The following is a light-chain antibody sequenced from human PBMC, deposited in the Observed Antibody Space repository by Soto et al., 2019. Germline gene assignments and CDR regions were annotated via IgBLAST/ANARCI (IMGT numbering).Light chain of an antibody. J-gene: IGLJ1*01. CDR2: EVS. V-gene: IGLV2-14*01. CDR3: SSYTRSSTQV. CDR1: SSDVGAYNY. Sequence: QSALTQPASVSGSPGQSITISCTGTSSDVGAYNYVSWYQLHPGKAPKLIISEVSNRPSGVSSRFSGSKSANTASLTISGLQAEDEADYYCSSYTRSSTQVFGTGTKVTV.